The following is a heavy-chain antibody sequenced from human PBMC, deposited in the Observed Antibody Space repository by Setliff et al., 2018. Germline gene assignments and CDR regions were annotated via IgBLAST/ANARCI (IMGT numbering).Heavy chain of an antibody. V-gene: IGHV1-46*01. CDR2: INPSGGYA. J-gene: IGHJ4*02. Sequence: EASVKVSCKASGHTFTSYVMQWVRQAPGQGLEWMGMINPSGGYANYAQKFQGRVTMTRDTSTSTVYLELSSLRSEDTAVYYCARGLIVLPGPSGDMGYFDYWGQGTLVTVSS. D-gene: IGHD2-8*01. CDR1: GHTFTSYV. CDR3: ARGLIVLPGPSGDMGYFDY.